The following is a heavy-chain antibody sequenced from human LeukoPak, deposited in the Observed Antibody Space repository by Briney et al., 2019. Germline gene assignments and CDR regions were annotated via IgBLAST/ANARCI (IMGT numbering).Heavy chain of an antibody. J-gene: IGHJ3*02. CDR1: GYSFTSYW. D-gene: IGHD3-22*01. CDR2: IYPGDSDT. V-gene: IGHV5-51*01. CDR3: ARHRPYYYDSSGYFWGAFDI. Sequence: GESLKISCKGSGYSFTSYWIGWVRQMPGKGLEWMGIIYPGDSDTRYSPSFQGQVTISADKSISTAYLQWSSLKASDTAMYYCARHRPYYYDSSGYFWGAFDIWGQGTMVTVSS.